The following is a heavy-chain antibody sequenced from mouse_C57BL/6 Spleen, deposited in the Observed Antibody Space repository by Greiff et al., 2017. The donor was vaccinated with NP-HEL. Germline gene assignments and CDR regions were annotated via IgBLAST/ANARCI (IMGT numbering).Heavy chain of an antibody. CDR2: INPNNGGT. CDR3: ARGGLYYYGSQSPYAMDY. Sequence: EVQLQQSGPELVKPGASVKMSCKASGYTFTDYNMHWVKQSHGKSLEWIGYINPNNGGTSYNQKFKGKATLTVNKSSSTAYMELRSLTSEDSAVYYCARGGLYYYGSQSPYAMDYWGQGTSVTVSS. J-gene: IGHJ4*01. D-gene: IGHD1-1*01. V-gene: IGHV1-22*01. CDR1: GYTFTDYN.